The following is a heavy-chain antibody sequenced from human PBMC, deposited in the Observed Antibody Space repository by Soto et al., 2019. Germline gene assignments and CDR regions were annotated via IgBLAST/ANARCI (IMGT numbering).Heavy chain of an antibody. V-gene: IGHV1-69*02. Sequence: QVQLVQSGAEVKKPGSSVKVSCKASGGTFSSYTIRWVRQAPGQGLEWMGWIIPILGIANYAQKFQGRVTITPRKDPSAACMELSSLRSEDTAVYYYQAASEYSSSNWYFDLWGRGPLVTFGS. CDR1: GGTFSSYT. CDR3: QAASEYSSSNWYFDL. CDR2: IIPILGIA. D-gene: IGHD6-6*01. J-gene: IGHJ2*01.